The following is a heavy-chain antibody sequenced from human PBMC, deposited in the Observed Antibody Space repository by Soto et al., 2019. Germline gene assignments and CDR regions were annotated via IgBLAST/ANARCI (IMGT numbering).Heavy chain of an antibody. J-gene: IGHJ4*02. V-gene: IGHV4-31*03. Sequence: NPSETLSLTCTVSGGSISSGGYYWSWIRQHPGKGLEWIGYIYYSGSTYYNPSLKSRVTISVDTSKNQFSLKLSSVTAADTAVYYCARASHYYGEYYFDYWGQGTLVTVSS. CDR3: ARASHYYGEYYFDY. D-gene: IGHD3-10*01. CDR1: GGSISSGGYY. CDR2: IYYSGST.